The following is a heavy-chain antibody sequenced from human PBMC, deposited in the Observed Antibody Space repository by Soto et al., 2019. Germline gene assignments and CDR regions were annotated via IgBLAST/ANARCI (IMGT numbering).Heavy chain of an antibody. V-gene: IGHV1-3*01. J-gene: IGHJ3*02. CDR2: INAGNGNT. D-gene: IGHD6-13*01. CDR1: GYTFTSYA. Sequence: ASVKVSCKASGYTFTSYAMHWVRQAPGQRLEWMGWINAGNGNTKYSQKFQGRVTITRDTSASTAYMELSSLRSEDTAVYYCARDRGYSSSWVDAFDIWGQGTMVTVSS. CDR3: ARDRGYSSSWVDAFDI.